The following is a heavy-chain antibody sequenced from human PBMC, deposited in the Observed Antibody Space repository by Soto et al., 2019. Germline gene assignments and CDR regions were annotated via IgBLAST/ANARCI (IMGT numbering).Heavy chain of an antibody. V-gene: IGHV3-7*01. J-gene: IGHJ4*02. Sequence: EVHLVESGGGLVQPGGSLRLSCAASGFTFSSYWMTWVRQAPGKGLEWVANTKPDGSEKNYVGSVKGRFTISRDNAKNSLFLQMDSLRAEDTAVYYCARVAYVDESFDYWGQGTLVNVSS. CDR3: ARVAYVDESFDY. CDR2: TKPDGSEK. D-gene: IGHD2-21*01. CDR1: GFTFSSYW.